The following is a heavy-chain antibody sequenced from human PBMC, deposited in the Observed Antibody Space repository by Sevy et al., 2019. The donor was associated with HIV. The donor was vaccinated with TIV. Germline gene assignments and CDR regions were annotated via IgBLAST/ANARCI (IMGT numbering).Heavy chain of an antibody. Sequence: SETLSLTCTVSGGSISSYNWSWIRQPPGKGLEWIGYIYYSGSTNYNPSLKSRVTISVDTSKNQFSLKLSSVTAADTAVYYCARAYTAMGSFDYWGQGTLVTVSS. J-gene: IGHJ4*02. CDR1: GGSISSYN. CDR3: ARAYTAMGSFDY. D-gene: IGHD5-18*01. V-gene: IGHV4-59*01. CDR2: IYYSGST.